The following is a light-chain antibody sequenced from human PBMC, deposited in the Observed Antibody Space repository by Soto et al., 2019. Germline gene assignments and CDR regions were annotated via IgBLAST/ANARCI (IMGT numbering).Light chain of an antibody. Sequence: QSALTQPRSVSGSPGQSVTISCTGTSSDVGGYNYVSWYQQHPGKAPKLMIYDVSKRPSGVPDRFSGSKSGNTASLTISGLQAEDEADYYCCSYADSYTYVSGTGTKVTVL. CDR2: DVS. V-gene: IGLV2-11*01. CDR1: SSDVGGYNY. J-gene: IGLJ1*01. CDR3: CSYADSYTYV.